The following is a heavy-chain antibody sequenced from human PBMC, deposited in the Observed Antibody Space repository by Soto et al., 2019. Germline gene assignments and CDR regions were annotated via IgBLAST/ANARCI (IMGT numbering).Heavy chain of an antibody. J-gene: IGHJ3*02. CDR2: ISAYNGNT. CDR3: ARDHIAVAGNDAFDI. V-gene: IGHV1-18*01. D-gene: IGHD6-19*01. Sequence: QVQLVQSGAEVKKPGASVKVSCKASGYTFTSYGISWVRQAPGQGLEWMGWISAYNGNTNYAQKLQGRVTMTTDTSTSTGYMELRSLRSDDTAVYYCARDHIAVAGNDAFDIWGQGTMVTVSS. CDR1: GYTFTSYG.